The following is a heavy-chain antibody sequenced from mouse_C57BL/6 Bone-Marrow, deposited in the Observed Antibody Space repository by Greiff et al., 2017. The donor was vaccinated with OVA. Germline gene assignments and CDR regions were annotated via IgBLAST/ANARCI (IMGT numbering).Heavy chain of an antibody. J-gene: IGHJ3*01. V-gene: IGHV10-1*01. CDR1: GFSFNTYA. D-gene: IGHD1-1*01. CDR3: VSPLITTDFAY. CDR2: IRSKSNNYAT. Sequence: EVQLVESGGGLVQPKGSLKLSCAASGFSFNTYAMNWVRQAPGKGLEWVARIRSKSNNYATYYADSVKDRFTISRDDSESMLYLQMNNLKTEDTAMYYCVSPLITTDFAYWGQGTLVTVSA.